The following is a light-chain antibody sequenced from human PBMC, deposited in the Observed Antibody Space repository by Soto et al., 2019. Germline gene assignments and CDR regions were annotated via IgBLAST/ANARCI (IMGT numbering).Light chain of an antibody. CDR3: ATWDDRLNGQV. J-gene: IGLJ2*01. Sequence: QSVLTQPPSVSGAPRQSVTISCSGSSSNIRNNAVNWYQQFPGKAPKLLIYYDDLLPSGVSARFSGSKSGTSASLAISGLQSEDEADYYCATWDDRLNGQVFGGGTKLTVL. CDR2: YDD. V-gene: IGLV1-36*01. CDR1: SSNIRNNA.